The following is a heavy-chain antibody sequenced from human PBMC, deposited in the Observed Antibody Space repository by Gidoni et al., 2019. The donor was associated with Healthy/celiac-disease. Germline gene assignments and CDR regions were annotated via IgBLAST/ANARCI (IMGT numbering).Heavy chain of an antibody. CDR1: GYTFTGYY. Sequence: QVQLVQSGAEVTKPGASLKVSCKASGYTFTGYYMHWVRQAPVQGLEWMGWINPNSGGTNYAQKFQGRVTMTRDTSISTAYMELSRLRSDDTAVYYCASRGPMVRGVTANDYWGQGTLVTVSS. V-gene: IGHV1-2*02. CDR3: ASRGPMVRGVTANDY. J-gene: IGHJ4*02. CDR2: INPNSGGT. D-gene: IGHD3-10*01.